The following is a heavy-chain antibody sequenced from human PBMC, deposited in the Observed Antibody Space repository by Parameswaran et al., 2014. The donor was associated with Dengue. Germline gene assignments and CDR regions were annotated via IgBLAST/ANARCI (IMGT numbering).Heavy chain of an antibody. CDR2: INVGNGNT. V-gene: IGHV1-3*01. D-gene: IGHD6-13*01. Sequence: WVRQAPGQRLEWMGWINVGNGNTKYSQKFQGRVTITRDTSANTAYMELSSLRSEDTAVYYCARGAPGIAAAGTFDPWGQGTLVTVSS. J-gene: IGHJ5*02. CDR3: ARGAPGIAAAGTFDP.